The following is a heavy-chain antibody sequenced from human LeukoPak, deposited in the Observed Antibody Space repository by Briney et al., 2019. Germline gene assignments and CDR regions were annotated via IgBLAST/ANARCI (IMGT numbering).Heavy chain of an antibody. V-gene: IGHV4-34*01. CDR2: INHSGST. D-gene: IGHD2-2*01. CDR3: ARRQDIVVVPAAIRFDY. CDR1: GFTFSSYE. Sequence: PGGSLRLSCAASGFTFSSYEMNWVRQPPGKGLEWIGEINHSGSTNYNPSLKSRVTISVDTSKNQFSLKLSSVTAADTAVYYCARRQDIVVVPAAIRFDYWGQGTLVTVSS. J-gene: IGHJ4*02.